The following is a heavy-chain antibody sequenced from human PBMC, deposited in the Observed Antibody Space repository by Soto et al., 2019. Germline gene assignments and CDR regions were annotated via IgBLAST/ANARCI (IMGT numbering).Heavy chain of an antibody. CDR2: ISYDGINK. D-gene: IGHD7-27*01. CDR3: AKPSRWGGTFDY. J-gene: IGHJ4*02. V-gene: IGHV3-30*18. Sequence: PGGSLRLSCAASGFTFSSYGMHWVRQAPGKGLEWVAVISYDGINKYYADSVKGRFTISRDNSKNTLYLQMNSLRAEDTAVYYCAKPSRWGGTFDYWGQGTLVTVSS. CDR1: GFTFSSYG.